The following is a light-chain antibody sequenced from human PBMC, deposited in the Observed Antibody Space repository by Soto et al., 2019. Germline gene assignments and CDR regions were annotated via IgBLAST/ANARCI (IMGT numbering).Light chain of an antibody. CDR3: QSYDSSLSGSVV. Sequence: QSVLTQPPSVSGAPGQRVTVSCTGGATNIGAAFDVHWYQQRPGTAPKLLIYDNNNRPSGVPDRFSGSRSGTSASLAITGLQAEDEADYYCQSYDSSLSGSVVFGGGTKVTVL. CDR2: DNN. J-gene: IGLJ2*01. V-gene: IGLV1-40*01. CDR1: ATNIGAAFD.